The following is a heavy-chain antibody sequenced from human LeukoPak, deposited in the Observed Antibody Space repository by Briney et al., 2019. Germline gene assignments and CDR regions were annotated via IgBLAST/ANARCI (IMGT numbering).Heavy chain of an antibody. CDR1: GFTFGNYL. J-gene: IGHJ3*02. V-gene: IGHV3-74*01. CDR2: VHIDGSST. Sequence: GGSLRLSCAASGFTFGNYLMHWVRQAPGKGLMWVSRVHIDGSSTTYADSVKGRFTISRDNAKNSLYLRMDSLRDDDTAVYYCARRGNAFDIWGQGTMVTVSS. CDR3: ARRGNAFDI.